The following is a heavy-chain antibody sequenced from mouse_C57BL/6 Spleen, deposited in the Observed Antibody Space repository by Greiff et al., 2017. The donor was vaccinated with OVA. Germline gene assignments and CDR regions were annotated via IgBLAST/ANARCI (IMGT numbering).Heavy chain of an antibody. V-gene: IGHV1-53*01. CDR3: ARYYYGSSYDFDY. D-gene: IGHD1-1*01. CDR2: VNPSNGGT. CDR1: GYTFTSYW. J-gene: IGHJ2*01. Sequence: VQLQQPGTELVKPGASVKLSCKASGYTFTSYWMHWVKQRPGQGLEWIGNVNPSNGGTNYNEKFKSKATLTVDKSSSTAYMQLSSLTSEDSAVYYCARYYYGSSYDFDYWGQGTTLTVSS.